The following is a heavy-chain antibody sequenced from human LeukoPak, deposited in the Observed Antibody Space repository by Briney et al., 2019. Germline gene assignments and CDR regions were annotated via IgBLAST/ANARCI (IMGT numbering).Heavy chain of an antibody. CDR3: AREPEDQLNGAMDV. J-gene: IGHJ6*02. V-gene: IGHV3-21*01. CDR1: GFRFSDYS. Sequence: GGSLRLSCAAFGFRFSDYSMNWVRQAPGKGLEWVSSITSGGSYFYYADSVKGRCTISRDNAKNSLSLQMNGLRVEDTAIYYCAREPEDQLNGAMDVWGQGTTVTVSS. CDR2: ITSGGSYF. D-gene: IGHD2-2*01.